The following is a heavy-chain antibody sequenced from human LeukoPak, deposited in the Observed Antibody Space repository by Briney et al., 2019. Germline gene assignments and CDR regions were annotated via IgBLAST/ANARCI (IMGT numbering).Heavy chain of an antibody. CDR3: ARDFWSGYVPIDYYYGMDV. V-gene: IGHV3-11*01. CDR1: GGSISSSSYY. J-gene: IGHJ6*02. Sequence: LSLTCTVSGGSISSSSYYWGWIRQAPGKGLEWVSYISSSGSTIYYADSVKGRFTISRDNAKNSLYLQMNSLRAEDTAVYYCARDFWSGYVPIDYYYGMDVWGQGTTVTVSS. D-gene: IGHD3-3*01. CDR2: ISSSGSTI.